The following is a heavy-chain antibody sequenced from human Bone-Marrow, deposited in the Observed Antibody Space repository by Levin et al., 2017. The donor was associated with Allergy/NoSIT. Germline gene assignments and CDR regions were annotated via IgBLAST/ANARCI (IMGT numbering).Heavy chain of an antibody. CDR2: INQDGSEK. CDR3: RAGVDY. CDR1: GFTFSSYW. J-gene: IGHJ4*02. V-gene: IGHV3-7*01. Sequence: PSETLSLTCATSGFTFSSYWMNWVRQDPGMGLEWVGNINQDGSEKHYVDSVKGRFTISRDNAENSLYLQMNSLRVEDTAVYYCRAGVDYWGQGILVLVS.